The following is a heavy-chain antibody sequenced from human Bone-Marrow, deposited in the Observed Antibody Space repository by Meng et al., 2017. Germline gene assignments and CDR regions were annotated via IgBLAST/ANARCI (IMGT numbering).Heavy chain of an antibody. Sequence: SETLSLTCTVSGGSITNNNCYWGWIRQPPGKGLEWIGNVYHSGAISYNPSLKSRITISVDTSKNQFSLKVTSMTAADTAVYYCAIGFNHNYYDSSGPEALFDYWGQGTLVTVSS. D-gene: IGHD3-22*01. CDR3: AIGFNHNYYDSSGPEALFDY. CDR2: VYHSGAI. CDR1: GGSITNNNCY. V-gene: IGHV4-39*07. J-gene: IGHJ4*02.